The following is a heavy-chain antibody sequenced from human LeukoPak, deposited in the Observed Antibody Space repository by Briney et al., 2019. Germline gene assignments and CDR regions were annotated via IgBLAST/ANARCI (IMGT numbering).Heavy chain of an antibody. Sequence: SETLSLTCTVSGGSISSYYWSWIRQPPGKGLEWIGNIYYSGSTNYNPSLKSRVTISVDTSKNQFSLKLSSVTAADTAAYYCTRGSIAYYYMDVWGKGTTVTISS. D-gene: IGHD3-22*01. CDR1: GGSISSYY. CDR2: IYYSGST. CDR3: TRGSIAYYYMDV. J-gene: IGHJ6*03. V-gene: IGHV4-59*01.